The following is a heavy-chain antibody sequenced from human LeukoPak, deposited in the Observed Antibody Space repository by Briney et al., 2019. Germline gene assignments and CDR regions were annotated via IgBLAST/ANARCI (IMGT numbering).Heavy chain of an antibody. Sequence: SETLSLTCTVSGGSISSYYWSWIRQPPGKGLEWIGNIYYSGSTNYNPSLKSRVTISVDTSKNQFSLKLSSVTAADTAAYYCTRGSIAYYYMDVWGKGTTVTISS. D-gene: IGHD3-22*01. CDR1: GGSISSYY. CDR2: IYYSGST. CDR3: TRGSIAYYYMDV. J-gene: IGHJ6*03. V-gene: IGHV4-59*01.